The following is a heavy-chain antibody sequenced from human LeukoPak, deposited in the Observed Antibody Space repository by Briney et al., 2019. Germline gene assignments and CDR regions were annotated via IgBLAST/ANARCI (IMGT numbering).Heavy chain of an antibody. D-gene: IGHD6-6*01. J-gene: IGHJ4*02. CDR2: IYSGGST. Sequence: PGGSLRLSCAASGFTVSNNYMSWVRQAPGKGLEWVSVIYSGGSTYYADSVKGRFTIFRDTSKNTLSLQMNSLRAKDTAVYYCASLSLGHYWGQGTLVTVSS. CDR3: ASLSLGHY. CDR1: GFTVSNNY. V-gene: IGHV3-53*01.